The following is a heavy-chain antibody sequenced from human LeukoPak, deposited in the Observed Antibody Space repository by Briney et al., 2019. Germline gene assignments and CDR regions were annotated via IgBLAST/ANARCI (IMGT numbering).Heavy chain of an antibody. J-gene: IGHJ4*02. Sequence: SETLSLTCAVSGYSISSGYYWGWIRQPPGKGLEWIGSTYHSGSTYYNPSLKSRVTISVDTSKNQFSLKLSSVTAADTAVYYCARQYCSGGSCYLVDYWGQGTLVTVSS. V-gene: IGHV4-38-2*01. D-gene: IGHD2-15*01. CDR1: GYSISSGYY. CDR3: ARQYCSGGSCYLVDY. CDR2: TYHSGST.